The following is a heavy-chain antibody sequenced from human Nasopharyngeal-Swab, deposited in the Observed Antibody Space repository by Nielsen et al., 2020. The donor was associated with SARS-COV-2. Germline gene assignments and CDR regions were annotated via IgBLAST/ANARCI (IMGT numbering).Heavy chain of an antibody. D-gene: IGHD1-26*01. CDR1: GFTFSSYA. Sequence: GESLTISCAASGFTFSSYAMSWVRQAPGKGLEWVSGISGSGGSTYYADSVKGRFTISRDYSKNPLYLHMNSLRAEDTAVYYCAKVVDPYVGATTGYFYYGMDVWGQGTTVTVSS. J-gene: IGHJ6*02. CDR2: ISGSGGST. V-gene: IGHV3-23*01. CDR3: AKVVDPYVGATTGYFYYGMDV.